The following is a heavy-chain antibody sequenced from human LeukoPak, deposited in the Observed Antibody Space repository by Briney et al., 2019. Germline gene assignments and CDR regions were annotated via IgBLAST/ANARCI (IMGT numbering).Heavy chain of an antibody. Sequence: AGGSLRLSCADSGFTISTYGMSGLRQAPGKGLEWVSSISGGTTYYADSVKGRFTISRDNSKNTVPLQMNSLRAEDTAVYYCAKSVYHSGTYWGQGTLVTVSS. J-gene: IGHJ4*02. CDR2: ISGGTT. CDR1: GFTISTYG. D-gene: IGHD1-7*01. CDR3: AKSVYHSGTY. V-gene: IGHV3-23*01.